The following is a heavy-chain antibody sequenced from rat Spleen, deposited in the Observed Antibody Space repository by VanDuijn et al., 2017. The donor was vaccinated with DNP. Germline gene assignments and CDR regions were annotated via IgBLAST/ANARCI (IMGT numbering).Heavy chain of an antibody. CDR2: ISYAGGST. V-gene: IGHV5-22*01. J-gene: IGHJ2*01. CDR3: ARHGRRLFDY. CDR1: GFTFSDYY. D-gene: IGHD1-11*01. Sequence: EVQLVESGGGLVQPGRSLKLSCAASGFTFSDYYMAWVRQAPTKGLELVAYISYAGGSTYHGDSVKGRFTISRDNAESTLYLQMNSLRAEDMATYFCARHGRRLFDYWGQGVTVTVSS.